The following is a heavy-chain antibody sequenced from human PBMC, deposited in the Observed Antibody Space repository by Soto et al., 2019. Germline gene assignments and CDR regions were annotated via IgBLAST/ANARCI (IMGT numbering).Heavy chain of an antibody. Sequence: EQVLESGGGLVQPGGSLRLSCEASGFMFNHYAMAWVRQTPRKGLEWVSVISGSTGTTYYADSVKGRFTISRDNSKNTVYLQMNSLRVEDSALYSCAKVIVLGASTLEYWGPGTRVTVSS. J-gene: IGHJ4*02. CDR2: ISGSTGTT. CDR3: AKVIVLGASTLEY. D-gene: IGHD6-6*01. CDR1: GFMFNHYA. V-gene: IGHV3-23*01.